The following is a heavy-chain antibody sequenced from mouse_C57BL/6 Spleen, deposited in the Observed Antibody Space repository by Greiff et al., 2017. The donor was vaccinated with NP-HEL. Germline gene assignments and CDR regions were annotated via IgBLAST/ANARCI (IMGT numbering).Heavy chain of an antibody. D-gene: IGHD2-12*01. V-gene: IGHV5-17*01. CDR3: ARILRREGHY. CDR1: GFTFSDYG. Sequence: EVQVVESGGGLVKPGGSLKLSCAASGFTFSDYGMHWVRQAPEKGLEWVAYISSGSSTIYYADTVKGRFTISRDNAKNTLFLQMTRLRSENTAMYYCARILRREGHYGGQGTTLTVSS. J-gene: IGHJ2*01. CDR2: ISSGSSTI.